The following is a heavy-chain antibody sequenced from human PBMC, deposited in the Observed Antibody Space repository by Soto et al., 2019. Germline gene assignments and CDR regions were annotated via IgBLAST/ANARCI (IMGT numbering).Heavy chain of an antibody. V-gene: IGHV4-39*07. CDR3: ARDNYCYCYGGHGFHN. J-gene: IGHJ3*02. D-gene: IGHD2-15*01. CDR1: GGSISSSSYY. Sequence: SETLSLTCTVSGGSISSSSYYWGWIRQHPGKGLEWIGSIYYSGSTYYNPSLKSRVTISVDTSKNQFSLKLSSVTAADMALYYCARDNYCYCYGGHGFHNCGPGT. CDR2: IYYSGST.